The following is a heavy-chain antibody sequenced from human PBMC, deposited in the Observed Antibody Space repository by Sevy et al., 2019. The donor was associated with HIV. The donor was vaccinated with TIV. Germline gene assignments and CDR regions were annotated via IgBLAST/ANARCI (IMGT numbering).Heavy chain of an antibody. J-gene: IGHJ4*02. CDR2: ISGSGTKT. Sequence: GGSLRLSCAASGFTFSDFAMSWVRQAPGKGLEWVSAISGSGTKTYYSDSVRGRFTISRDNSKNTQYLQMNSLRTEDTAVYYCAARKDDFDCWGLGTLVTVSS. D-gene: IGHD2-15*01. CDR1: GFTFSDFA. CDR3: AARKDDFDC. V-gene: IGHV3-23*01.